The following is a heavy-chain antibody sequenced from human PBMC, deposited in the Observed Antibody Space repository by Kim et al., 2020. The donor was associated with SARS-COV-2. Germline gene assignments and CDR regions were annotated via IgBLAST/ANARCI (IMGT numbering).Heavy chain of an antibody. Sequence: SETLSLTCAVYGGSFSGYYWSWVRQPPGKGLEWIWEVNHSGSTNYNPSLKSRGTISVYTSKSQFSLKLSSVTAADAAVYYCSRARKVTIFGAINWFDPWGQGTLVTVSS. V-gene: IGHV4-34*01. J-gene: IGHJ5*02. CDR1: GGSFSGYY. D-gene: IGHD3-3*01. CDR2: VNHSGST. CDR3: SRARKVTIFGAINWFDP.